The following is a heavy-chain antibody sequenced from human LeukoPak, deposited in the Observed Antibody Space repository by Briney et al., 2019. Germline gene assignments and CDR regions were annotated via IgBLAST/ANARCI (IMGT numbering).Heavy chain of an antibody. V-gene: IGHV4-61*02. CDR3: ARAAAAGTPGYYYYFYMDV. J-gene: IGHJ6*03. CDR2: IYTSGST. CDR1: GGSISSGSYY. D-gene: IGHD6-13*01. Sequence: SQTLSLTCTVSGGSISSGSYYWSWIRQPAGKGLEWIGRIYTSGSTNYNPSLKSRVTISVDTSKNQFSLKLSSVTAADTAVYYCARAAAAGTPGYYYYFYMDVWGKGTTVTVSS.